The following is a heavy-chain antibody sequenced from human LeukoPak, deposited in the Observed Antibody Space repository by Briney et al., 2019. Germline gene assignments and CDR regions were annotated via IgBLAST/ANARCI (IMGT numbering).Heavy chain of an antibody. CDR1: VYTFPSYY. CDR3: ARAGVVVTNDAFDV. J-gene: IGHJ3*01. CDR2: INPGVGST. D-gene: IGHD3-22*01. Sequence: ASVKVSSKASVYTFPSYYMHLVGQAPRQRLEWLGIINPGVGSTNYDQKFQSRVTMTRDTSTSPVYMELSSLRSADTAVYYCARAGVVVTNDAFDVWGQGTLVTVSS. V-gene: IGHV1-46*01.